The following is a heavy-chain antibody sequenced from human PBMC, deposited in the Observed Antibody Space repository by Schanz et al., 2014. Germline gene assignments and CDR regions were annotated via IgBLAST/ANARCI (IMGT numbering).Heavy chain of an antibody. CDR3: ATASSPVREAGAGSSFHL. J-gene: IGHJ5*02. CDR2: IKSKTDGETT. V-gene: IGHV3-15*01. D-gene: IGHD6-13*01. CDR1: GFAVDNYY. Sequence: EVQLVASGGGLVQPGGSLRLSCAASGFAVDNYYMSCVRQAPGRGLEWLGRIKSKTDGETTDYAAPVKGRFSISRDDSQSTLYLQMNSLKIEDTAVYYCATASSPVREAGAGSSFHLWGQGTLVTVSP.